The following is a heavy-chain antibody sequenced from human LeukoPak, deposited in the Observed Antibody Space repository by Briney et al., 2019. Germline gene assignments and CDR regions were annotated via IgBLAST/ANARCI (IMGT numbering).Heavy chain of an antibody. Sequence: GGSLRLSCAASGFTFSSHWMQWVRQVPGKGLVWVSRINSDGSDTNYADSVKGRFTISRDNVKNTVYLQMNSLRVEDTAVYYCARGSHHFDSWGQGTLVTVSS. CDR1: GFTFSSHW. CDR2: INSDGSDT. CDR3: ARGSHHFDS. J-gene: IGHJ5*01. V-gene: IGHV3-74*01.